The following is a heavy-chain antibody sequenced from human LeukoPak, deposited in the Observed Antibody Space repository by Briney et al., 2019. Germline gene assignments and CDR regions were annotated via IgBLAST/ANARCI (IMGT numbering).Heavy chain of an antibody. CDR2: INEDGSTT. D-gene: IGHD3-16*01. V-gene: IGHV3-74*01. CDR3: TRDTFGGDDF. CDR1: GYTFSRYC. Sequence: GGSLTLFCVGSGYTFSRYCMHWVRQAPGKGLVWVSRINEDGSTTDYADSVKGRFTISRDNAKNTLSLQMNSLRAEDTAVYYCTRDTFGGDDFWGQGTLVTVSS. J-gene: IGHJ4*02.